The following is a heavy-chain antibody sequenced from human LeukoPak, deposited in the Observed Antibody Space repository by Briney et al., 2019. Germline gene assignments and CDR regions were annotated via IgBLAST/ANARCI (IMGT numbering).Heavy chain of an antibody. CDR2: IYSDGSRT. J-gene: IGHJ4*02. CDR3: VKSPGSGWPV. D-gene: IGHD6-19*01. Sequence: PGGSLRLSCAASGFTFSSYAMHWVRQAPGKGLEYLSAIYSDGSRTYYADSAKGRFTISRDNSKNTLYFEMSGLRVEDTAVYYCVKSPGSGWPVWGQGTLLTVSS. V-gene: IGHV3-64D*06. CDR1: GFTFSSYA.